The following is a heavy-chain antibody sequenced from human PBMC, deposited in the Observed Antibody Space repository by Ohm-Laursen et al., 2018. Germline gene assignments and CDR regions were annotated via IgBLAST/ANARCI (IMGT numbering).Heavy chain of an antibody. CDR2: ISAYNGNT. CDR1: GYSFISYG. J-gene: IGHJ5*02. Sequence: SVKVSCKASGYSFISYGISWVRQAPGQGLEWMGWISAYNGNTNYAQKFQGRVTMTTDTSTTTAYMELGSLGSDDTAVYYCARAGLAPLNWFDPWGQGTLVTVSS. CDR3: ARAGLAPLNWFDP. V-gene: IGHV1-18*01.